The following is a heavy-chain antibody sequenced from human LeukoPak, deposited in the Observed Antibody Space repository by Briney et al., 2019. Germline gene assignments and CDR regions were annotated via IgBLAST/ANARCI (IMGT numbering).Heavy chain of an antibody. D-gene: IGHD3-22*01. Sequence: SETLSLTCTVSGGSISSYYWSWIRQPPGKGLEWIGYIYYSGSTNYNPSLKSRVTISVDTSKNQFSLKLSSVTAADTAVYYCARSRGDYYDGSGIPYNYWGQGTLVTVSS. V-gene: IGHV4-59*12. J-gene: IGHJ4*02. CDR2: IYYSGST. CDR1: GGSISSYY. CDR3: ARSRGDYYDGSGIPYNY.